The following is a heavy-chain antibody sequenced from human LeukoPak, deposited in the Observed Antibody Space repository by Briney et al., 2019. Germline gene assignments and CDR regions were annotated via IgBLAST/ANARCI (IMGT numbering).Heavy chain of an antibody. CDR1: GYTFTGYY. J-gene: IGHJ4*02. V-gene: IGHV1-2*02. CDR3: ARVYSNYAGVYPFDY. D-gene: IGHD4-11*01. CDR2: INPNSGGT. Sequence: GASVKVSCKASGYTFTGYYMHWVRQAPGQGLEWMEWINPNSGGTNYAQKFQGRVTMTRDTSISTAYMELSRLRSDDTAVYYCARVYSNYAGVYPFDYWGQGTLVTVSS.